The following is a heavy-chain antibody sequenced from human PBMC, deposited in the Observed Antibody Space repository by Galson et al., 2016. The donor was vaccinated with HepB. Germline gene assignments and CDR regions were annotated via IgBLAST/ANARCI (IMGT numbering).Heavy chain of an antibody. V-gene: IGHV5-51*01. CDR2: IYVGDSDT. J-gene: IGHJ6*03. CDR3: ARHRPNSFGSPSYFYYMDV. D-gene: IGHD5-18*01. Sequence: WMGIIYVGDSDTRYSPSFEGQVTISADKTISTVYLQWSSLKASDTAMYFCARHRPNSFGSPSYFYYMDVWGKGTTVTVSS.